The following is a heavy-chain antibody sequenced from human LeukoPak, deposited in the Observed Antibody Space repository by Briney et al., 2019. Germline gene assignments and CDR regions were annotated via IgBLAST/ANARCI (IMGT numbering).Heavy chain of an antibody. V-gene: IGHV3-73*01. D-gene: IGHD3-22*01. CDR1: GFTFSGSA. Sequence: GGSLRLSCAASGFTFSGSAMHWVRQASGKGLEWVGRIRSKANSYATAYAASVKGRFTISRDDSKNTEYLQMNSLKTEDTAVYYCIRREDYYDSSGYYYYFDYWGQGTLVTVSS. CDR2: IRSKANSYAT. CDR3: IRREDYYDSSGYYYYFDY. J-gene: IGHJ4*02.